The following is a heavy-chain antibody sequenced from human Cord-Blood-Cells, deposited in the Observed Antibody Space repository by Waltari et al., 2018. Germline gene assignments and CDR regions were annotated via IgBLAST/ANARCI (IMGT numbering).Heavy chain of an antibody. V-gene: IGHV3-30-3*01. CDR3: ARGDLIVPAATPRDY. D-gene: IGHD2-2*01. CDR2: ISYDGSYK. Sequence: QVQLVESGGGVVQPGRSLRLSCADTGFTFSSDAMHWVRQAPGKGPEWVAVISYDGSYKYYADSVKGRFTISRDNYKNTLYLQLNSLRAEDTAVYYCARGDLIVPAATPRDYWGQGTLVTVSS. J-gene: IGHJ4*02. CDR1: GFTFSSDA.